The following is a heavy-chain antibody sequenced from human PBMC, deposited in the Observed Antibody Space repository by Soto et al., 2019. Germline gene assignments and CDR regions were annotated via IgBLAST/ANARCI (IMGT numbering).Heavy chain of an antibody. CDR2: MHYTGFS. CDR1: GDSVTSHY. V-gene: IGHV4-59*02. D-gene: IGHD3-3*01. CDR3: AKRNRLRFSHLYYYYYYMDV. J-gene: IGHJ6*03. Sequence: SETLSLTCSFSGDSVTSHYLTWIRQSPEKGLEWIGYMHYTGFSHYNPSLKSRLTISVDRSKNQFTLQLTSVTVEDTAVYYCAKRNRLRFSHLYYYYYYMDVWGKGTTVTVSS.